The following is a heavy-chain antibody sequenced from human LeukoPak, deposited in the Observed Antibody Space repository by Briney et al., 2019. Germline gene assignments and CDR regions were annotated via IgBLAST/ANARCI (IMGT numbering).Heavy chain of an antibody. V-gene: IGHV3-30-3*01. CDR1: GFTFSSYA. Sequence: GGSLRLSCAASGFTFSSYAMHWVRQAPGKGLEWVAVISYDGSNKYYADSVKGRFTISRDNSKNTLYLQMNSLRAEDTAVYYCARPNEEWELPPPPDYWGQGTLVTVSS. J-gene: IGHJ4*02. D-gene: IGHD1-26*01. CDR3: ARPNEEWELPPPPDY. CDR2: ISYDGSNK.